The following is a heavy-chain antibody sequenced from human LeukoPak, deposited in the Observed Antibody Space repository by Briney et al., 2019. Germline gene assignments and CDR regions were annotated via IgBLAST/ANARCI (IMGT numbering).Heavy chain of an antibody. V-gene: IGHV3-69-1*02. J-gene: IGHJ1*01. CDR1: GFTFSNFG. CDR2: MDRHTDI. CDR3: VGDPSTNRFQYFQY. Sequence: PGGSLTLSCTASGFTFSNFGVNWARQAPGKGLEWVSCMDRHTDIYYANSVRGRFTSSRDNAKNSVFLQMNRLTVEDTAVYYCVGDPSTNRFQYFQYWGQGALVTVSP. D-gene: IGHD2/OR15-2a*01.